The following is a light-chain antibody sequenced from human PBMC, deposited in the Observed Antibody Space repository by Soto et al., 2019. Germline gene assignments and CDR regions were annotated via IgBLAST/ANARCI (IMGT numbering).Light chain of an antibody. V-gene: IGKV1-5*01. Sequence: DNQMPQPPSSLSASVGVRVTTTCRASKSITYCVAWYQQKPGRAPKLLIYDVFNLQSGVPSRFSGSGSGTEFTLTISSLQPDDSATYYSQQYHSFSFTFGQGTKLEIK. J-gene: IGKJ2*01. CDR1: KSITYC. CDR2: DVF. CDR3: QQYHSFSFT.